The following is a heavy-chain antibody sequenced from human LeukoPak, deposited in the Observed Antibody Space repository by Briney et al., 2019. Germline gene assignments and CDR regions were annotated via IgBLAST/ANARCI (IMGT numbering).Heavy chain of an antibody. J-gene: IGHJ5*02. Sequence: GGSLRLSCPASGFTFSDYTMQWLRQAPGKGLEWVAVIWHDGTYISYGDSVRGRFTISRDNSKNTLYLQMNSLRAEDTAVYYCARDLEPWGQGTLVTVSS. D-gene: IGHD3-3*01. CDR3: ARDLEP. CDR2: IWHDGTYI. CDR1: GFTFSDYT. V-gene: IGHV3-33*01.